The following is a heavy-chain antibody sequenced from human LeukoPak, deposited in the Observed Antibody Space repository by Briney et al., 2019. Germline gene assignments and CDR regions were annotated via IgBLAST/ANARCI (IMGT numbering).Heavy chain of an antibody. CDR1: GYTFTSYY. Sequence: GASVKVSCKASGYTFTSYYMHWVRQAPGQGLEWMGIINPSGGSTSYAQKFQGRVTMTRDTSTSTVYMELSSLRSEDTAVYYCAKGQAYSSGWYFGLKSPGINWFDPWGQGTLVTVSS. D-gene: IGHD6-19*01. CDR2: INPSGGST. CDR3: AKGQAYSSGWYFGLKSPGINWFDP. J-gene: IGHJ5*02. V-gene: IGHV1-46*01.